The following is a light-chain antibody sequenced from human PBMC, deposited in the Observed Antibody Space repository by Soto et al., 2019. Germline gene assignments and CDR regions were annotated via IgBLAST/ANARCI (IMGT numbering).Light chain of an antibody. CDR2: AAS. CDR3: QQFKSYPLT. J-gene: IGKJ4*01. CDR1: QGISSN. Sequence: IQFTQSPSSLSASVGDRVTITCRASQGISSNLAWYQQKPGKVPKLLISAASTLQSGVPSRLSGSGSGTDFPLTISRLQPEDFATYYFQQFKSYPLTFGGGTKVEIK. V-gene: IGKV1-9*01.